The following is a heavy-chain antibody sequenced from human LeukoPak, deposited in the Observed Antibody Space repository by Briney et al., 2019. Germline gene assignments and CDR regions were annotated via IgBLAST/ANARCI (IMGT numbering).Heavy chain of an antibody. CDR2: IYYSGST. Sequence: SETLSLTCTVSGGSISSSSYYWGWIRQPPGKGLEWIGGIYYSGSTYYNPSLKSRVTISVDTSKNQFSLKLSSVTAADTAVYYCARDQRGYGDYVDYWGRGTLVTVSS. D-gene: IGHD4-17*01. CDR1: GGSISSSSYY. V-gene: IGHV4-39*07. CDR3: ARDQRGYGDYVDY. J-gene: IGHJ4*02.